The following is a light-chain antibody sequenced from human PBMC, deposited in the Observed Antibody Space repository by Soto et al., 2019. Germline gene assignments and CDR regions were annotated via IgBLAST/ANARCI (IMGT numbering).Light chain of an antibody. CDR2: AAY. CDR1: QGISSY. Sequence: IRMTQSPSFLSASVGDRVTITCRPSQGISSYLAWYQQKPGKAPKLLIYAAYTLQSGVPSRFSGSGSGTEFTLTISSLQPEDFATYYCQQINSYLSITFGQGTRLEI. J-gene: IGKJ5*01. CDR3: QQINSYLSIT. V-gene: IGKV1-9*01.